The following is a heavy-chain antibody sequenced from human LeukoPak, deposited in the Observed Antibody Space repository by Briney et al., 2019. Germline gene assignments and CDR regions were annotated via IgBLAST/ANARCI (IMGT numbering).Heavy chain of an antibody. Sequence: PGGSLRLPCAASGFTFDDYAMHWVRQAPGKGLQWVSLISADGGRTYYADSVKGRFTVSRDNSKNSLSLQMSRLRIEDTGVYYCAKGRPWHNAGYLTIDHWGQGTLVTVSS. CDR3: AKGRPWHNAGYLTIDH. CDR2: ISADGGRT. D-gene: IGHD3-9*01. V-gene: IGHV3-43*02. CDR1: GFTFDDYA. J-gene: IGHJ4*02.